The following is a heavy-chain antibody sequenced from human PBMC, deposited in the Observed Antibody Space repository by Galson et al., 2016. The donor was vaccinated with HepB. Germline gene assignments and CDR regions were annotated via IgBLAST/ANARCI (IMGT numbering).Heavy chain of an antibody. D-gene: IGHD2-2*01. CDR3: ARARRYCASRSCYFDP. J-gene: IGHJ5*02. CDR1: GDSISSQTW. Sequence: SETLSLTCAVSGDSISSQTWWNWVRQPPGKGLEWIGEIFHSGSANYNPSLKSRVTISLDKSNNHISLKLSSVTAADTAVFYCARARRYCASRSCYFDPWGQGTLVTVSS. CDR2: IFHSGSA. V-gene: IGHV4-4*02.